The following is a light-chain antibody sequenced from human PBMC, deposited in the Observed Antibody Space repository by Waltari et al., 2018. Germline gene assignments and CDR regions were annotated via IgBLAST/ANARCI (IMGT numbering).Light chain of an antibody. CDR3: CSYAGSNTFVV. CDR1: SSDVGSYNL. CDR2: EGN. Sequence: QSALTQPASVSGSPGQSITISCTGTSSDVGSYNLVSWYQQHPGKAPKLMIYEGNKRTSWVSNRFSGSKSGNTSSLTISGLQGEDEADYHCCSYAGSNTFVVFGGGTKLTVL. V-gene: IGLV2-23*03. J-gene: IGLJ3*02.